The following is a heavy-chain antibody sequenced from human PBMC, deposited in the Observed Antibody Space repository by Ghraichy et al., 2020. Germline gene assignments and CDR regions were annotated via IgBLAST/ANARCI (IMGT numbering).Heavy chain of an antibody. CDR1: GYPFSTPD. CDR2: MNPNSGNT. J-gene: IGHJ5*02. CDR3: ARSKPRGYGWFDP. D-gene: IGHD4-17*01. V-gene: IGHV1-8*03. Sequence: ASVKVSCKASGYPFSTPDTTWVRQATGQGLEWMGWMNPNSGNTGYAQKFQGRVTITRNTSISTAYMELSSLRSEDTAVYYCARSKPRGYGWFDPWGQGTLVT.